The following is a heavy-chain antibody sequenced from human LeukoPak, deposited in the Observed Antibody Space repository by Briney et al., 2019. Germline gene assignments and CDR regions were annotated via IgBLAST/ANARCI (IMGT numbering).Heavy chain of an antibody. CDR3: AKDLFTGAPYSWFDP. CDR2: IRYDGSNK. J-gene: IGHJ5*02. V-gene: IGHV3-30*02. Sequence: PGGSLRLSCAASGFTFSSYGMHWVRQAPGKGLEWVAFIRYDGSNKYYADSVKGRFTISRDNSKNTLYLQMNSLRAEGTAVYYTAKDLFTGAPYSWFDPWGQGTLLTVSS. D-gene: IGHD3-9*01. CDR1: GFTFSSYG.